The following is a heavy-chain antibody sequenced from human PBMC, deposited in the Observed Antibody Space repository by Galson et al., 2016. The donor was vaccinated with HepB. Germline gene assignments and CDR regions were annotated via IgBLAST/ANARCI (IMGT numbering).Heavy chain of an antibody. CDR2: IYFRGRT. CDR1: GDSISSSFYD. D-gene: IGHD6-19*01. V-gene: IGHV4-39*01. CDR3: ARQPGFDYIAVAGPDY. Sequence: SETLSLTCSVSGDSISSSFYDWGWIRQPPGKGLEWIGSIYFRGRTFYSPSLKSRVTISADTSKNQFSLRLSSVTAGDTGFYYCARQPGFDYIAVAGPDYWGQGTLVTVSS. J-gene: IGHJ4*02.